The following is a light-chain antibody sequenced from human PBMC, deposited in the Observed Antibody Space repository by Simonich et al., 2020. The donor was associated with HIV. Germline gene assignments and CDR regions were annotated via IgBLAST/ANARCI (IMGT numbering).Light chain of an antibody. CDR3: VLYMGSGIRV. Sequence: QTVVTQEPSFSVSPGGTVTLTCGLSSGSVSTSYYPSWYQQTPGQAPRPLIYSTNTLSSGVPDRFSGSILGNKAALTITGAQADDESDYYCVLYMGSGIRVFGGGTKLTVL. V-gene: IGLV8-61*01. CDR1: SGSVSTSYY. CDR2: STN. J-gene: IGLJ3*02.